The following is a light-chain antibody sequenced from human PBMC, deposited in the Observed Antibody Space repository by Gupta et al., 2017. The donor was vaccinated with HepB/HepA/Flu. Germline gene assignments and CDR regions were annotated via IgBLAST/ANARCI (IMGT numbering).Light chain of an antibody. CDR1: SGSVASNY. CDR3: QSFDRTSVV. Sequence: NFMLRQPHSVSGSLGKTVTISCTGSSGSVASNYVQWYQQRPGSAPTTVIYEDNRRPSGVPDRFSGSIDSSSNSASLTISGLKTEDEDDYYCQSFDRTSVVFGGGTKLTVL. J-gene: IGLJ2*01. CDR2: EDN. V-gene: IGLV6-57*02.